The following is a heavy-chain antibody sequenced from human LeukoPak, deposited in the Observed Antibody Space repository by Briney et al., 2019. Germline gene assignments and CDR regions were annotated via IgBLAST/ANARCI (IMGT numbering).Heavy chain of an antibody. V-gene: IGHV4-59*08. CDR1: GASVKSDH. J-gene: IGHJ4*02. CDR3: ARHISSGGTYAHFDY. CDR2: IHYNGIT. Sequence: SETLSLTCSVSGASVKSDHWSWIRQSPGKGLEWIGYIHYNGITNYNPSLKSRVAMSLDTSKNQVSLKLNSVTAADTAVYYCARHISSGGTYAHFDYWGQGTLVTVYS. D-gene: IGHD1-26*01.